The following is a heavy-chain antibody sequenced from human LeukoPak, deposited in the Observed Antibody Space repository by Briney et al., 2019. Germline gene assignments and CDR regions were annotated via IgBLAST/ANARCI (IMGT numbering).Heavy chain of an antibody. D-gene: IGHD5-12*01. CDR3: TSCAYDYRFFEN. CDR1: GFTFSEYY. J-gene: IGHJ4*02. Sequence: GESLRLSCVASGFTFSEYYMDWVRQAPGKGLEWVARTRNKANSHSTEYAASVKGRFTISRDDSQNSLYLQMKSLKNEDTAVYYCTSCAYDYRFFENWGQGTLVTVSS. V-gene: IGHV3-72*01. CDR2: TRNKANSHST.